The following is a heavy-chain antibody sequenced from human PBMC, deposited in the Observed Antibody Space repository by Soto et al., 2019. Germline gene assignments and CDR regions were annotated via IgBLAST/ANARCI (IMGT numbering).Heavy chain of an antibody. J-gene: IGHJ4*02. CDR2: ISRYGDIT. CDR3: AKDRYLDHDSRGYLFDN. V-gene: IGHV3-23*01. CDR1: GFTFNIYA. D-gene: IGHD3-22*01. Sequence: PGGSLRLSCAASGFTFNIYAMTWVRQSPGKGLEWVSAISRYGDITYYADSVEGRFTISRGNSKNTLYLQMNSLRAEDTAVYYCAKDRYLDHDSRGYLFDNWVQGTLVTVSS.